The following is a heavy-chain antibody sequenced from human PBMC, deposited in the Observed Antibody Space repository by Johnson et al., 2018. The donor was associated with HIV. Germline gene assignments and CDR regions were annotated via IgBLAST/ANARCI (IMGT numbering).Heavy chain of an antibody. J-gene: IGHJ3*02. CDR3: TRSIAATGRDALDI. CDR2: INSDGSST. D-gene: IGHD6-13*01. Sequence: VQLVESGGGLVQPGGSLRLSCAASGFTFSSYWMHWVRQAPGKGLVWVSRINSDGSSTSYADSVRGRFTISRDNSKNTLYLQMNSLKTEDTAVYYCTRSIAATGRDALDIWGQGTMVTVSS. V-gene: IGHV3-74*01. CDR1: GFTFSSYW.